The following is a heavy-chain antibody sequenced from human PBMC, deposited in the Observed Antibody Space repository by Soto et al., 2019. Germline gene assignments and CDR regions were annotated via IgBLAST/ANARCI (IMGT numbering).Heavy chain of an antibody. CDR2: IWYDGSNK. J-gene: IGHJ6*02. CDR1: GFTFSSYG. Sequence: PGGSLRLSCAASGFTFSSYGMHWVRQAPGKGLEWVAVIWYDGSNKYYADSVKGRFTISRDNSKNTLYLQMNSLRAEDTAVYYCARGLLDLQAAIRGAYYYSGMDVWGQGTTVTVYS. V-gene: IGHV3-33*01. D-gene: IGHD2-2*02. CDR3: ARGLLDLQAAIRGAYYYSGMDV.